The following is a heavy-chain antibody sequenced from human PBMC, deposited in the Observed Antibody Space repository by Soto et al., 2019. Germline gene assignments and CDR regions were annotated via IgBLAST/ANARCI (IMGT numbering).Heavy chain of an antibody. CDR2: VSGSGSST. CDR3: VGDLRFLVWLYFDN. J-gene: IGHJ4*02. V-gene: IGHV3-23*01. D-gene: IGHD3-3*01. CDR1: GFTFRIYA. Sequence: EVQLLASGGGLLQPGGSLRLSCAASGFTFRIYAMSWVRQAPGKGLEWVSGVSGSGSSTYYTVSVKGGFTVSRNNSKNPLYLQMNSLGAEATARYYGVGDLRFLVWLYFDNWGQGTLVTVSS.